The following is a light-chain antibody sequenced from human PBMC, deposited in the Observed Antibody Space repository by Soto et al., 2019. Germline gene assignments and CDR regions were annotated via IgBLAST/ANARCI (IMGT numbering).Light chain of an antibody. Sequence: QSALTQPASVPGSPGQSITISCTGTSSDVGGYNYVSWYQQHPGKAPKLMIYDVSYRPSGVSDRFSGSKSGNTASLTISGLQSEDEADYYCDSYTSGSSYVFGTGTKVTVL. CDR1: SSDVGGYNY. CDR2: DVS. CDR3: DSYTSGSSYV. J-gene: IGLJ1*01. V-gene: IGLV2-14*01.